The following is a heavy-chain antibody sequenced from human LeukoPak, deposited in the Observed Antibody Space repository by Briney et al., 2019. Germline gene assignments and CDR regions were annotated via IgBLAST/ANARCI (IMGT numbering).Heavy chain of an antibody. CDR3: ARGISSGWWYWYFDL. D-gene: IGHD6-19*01. V-gene: IGHV3-64*01. CDR1: GFTFSSYA. CDR2: ISSNGGST. J-gene: IGHJ2*01. Sequence: GGSLRLSCAASGFTFSSYAMHWVRQAPGKGLEYVSAISSNGGSTYYANSVKGGFTISRDNSKNTLYLQMGSLRAEDMAVYYCARGISSGWWYWYFDLWGRGTLVTVSS.